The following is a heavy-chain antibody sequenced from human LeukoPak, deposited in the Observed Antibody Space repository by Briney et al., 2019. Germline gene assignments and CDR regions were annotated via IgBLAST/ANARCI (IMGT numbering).Heavy chain of an antibody. J-gene: IGHJ4*02. Sequence: PGGSLRLSCAASGYTFSSYGMHWVRQAPGKGLEWVAVISYDGSNKYYADSVKGRFTISRDNSKNTLYLQMNSLRAEDTAVYYCAKDQGRSDYWGQGTLVTVSS. CDR1: GYTFSSYG. CDR2: ISYDGSNK. V-gene: IGHV3-30*18. CDR3: AKDQGRSDY.